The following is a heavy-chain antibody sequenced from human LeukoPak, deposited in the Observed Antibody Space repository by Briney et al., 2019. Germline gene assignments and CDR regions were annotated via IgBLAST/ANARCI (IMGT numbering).Heavy chain of an antibody. V-gene: IGHV1-8*01. CDR1: GYSFTTYD. J-gene: IGHJ5*02. Sequence: ASVKVSCKASGYSFTTYDINWVRQAPGQGLEWMGWMNPNSGNAGYAQMFQGRVTMTRNTSITTAYMELSSLRSEDTAVYYCARILVDSSGYFYYWFDPWGQGTLVTVSS. D-gene: IGHD3-22*01. CDR3: ARILVDSSGYFYYWFDP. CDR2: MNPNSGNA.